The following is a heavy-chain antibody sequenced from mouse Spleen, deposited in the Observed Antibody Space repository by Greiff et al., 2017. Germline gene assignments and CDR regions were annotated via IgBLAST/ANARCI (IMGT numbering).Heavy chain of an antibody. CDR1: GFNIKDTY. CDR2: IDPANGNT. V-gene: IGHV14-3*02. Sequence: EVKVVESGAELVKPGASVKLSCTASGFNIKDTYMHWVKQRPEQGLEWIGRIDPANGNTKYDPKFQGKATITADTSSNTAYLQLSSLTSEDTAVYYCARGGNYGEYAMDYWGQGTSVTVSS. CDR3: ARGGNYGEYAMDY. D-gene: IGHD2-1*01. J-gene: IGHJ4*01.